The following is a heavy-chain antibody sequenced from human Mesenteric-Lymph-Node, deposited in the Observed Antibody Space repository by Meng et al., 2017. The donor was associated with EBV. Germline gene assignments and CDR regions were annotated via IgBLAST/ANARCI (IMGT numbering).Heavy chain of an antibody. CDR1: GYTFSSYG. J-gene: IGHJ4*02. D-gene: IGHD3-3*01. CDR2: ISNYNGDI. CDR3: ASSLAIFGVVTPFES. Sequence: QVPLVQSGPDVKKLGAPGTGSCKASGYTFSSYGISWVRQAPGQGLEWLGWISNYNGDIKYAQKFQDRVTMTTDTSTSTAYMELRSLRSDDTAVYYCASSLAIFGVVTPFESWGQGTLVTVSS. V-gene: IGHV1-18*01.